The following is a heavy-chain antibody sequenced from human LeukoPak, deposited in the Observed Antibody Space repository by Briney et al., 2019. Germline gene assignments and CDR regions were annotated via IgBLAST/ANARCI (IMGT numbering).Heavy chain of an antibody. D-gene: IGHD5-18*01. CDR3: AREDTFAPFSY. CDR2: ISGSGGST. Sequence: GGSLRLSCAASGFTFSNYALSWVRQAPGEGLEWVSDISGSGGSTYYADSVKGRFTISRDNSKNTLYLQMNSLRAEDTAVYYCAREDTFAPFSYWGQGTLVTVSS. J-gene: IGHJ4*02. V-gene: IGHV3-23*01. CDR1: GFTFSNYA.